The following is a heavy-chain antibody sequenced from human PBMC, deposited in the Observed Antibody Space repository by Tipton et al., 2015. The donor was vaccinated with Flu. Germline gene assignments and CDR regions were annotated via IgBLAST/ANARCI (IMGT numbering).Heavy chain of an antibody. CDR3: ARRDLSNYVLEPKNWFNS. Sequence: TLSLTCSVSGDSIGSPYYWGGIRQPPGKGLQWIGNVHRTGSAYDNSSLQSRVTISVDTSKNQFSLKLRSVTATDTAVYYFARRDLSNYVLEPKNWFNSWGQGTLVTVSS. D-gene: IGHD4-11*01. CDR2: VHRTGSA. V-gene: IGHV4-38-2*01. J-gene: IGHJ5*01. CDR1: GDSIGSPYY.